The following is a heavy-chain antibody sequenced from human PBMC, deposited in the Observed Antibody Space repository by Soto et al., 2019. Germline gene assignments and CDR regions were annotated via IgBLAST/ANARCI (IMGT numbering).Heavy chain of an antibody. J-gene: IGHJ4*02. CDR1: GFSLSTTAEG. Sequence: QITLKESGPTLVKPTQTLTLTCTFSGFSLSTTAEGVGWIRQPPGKALEWLALIYWDDDERYSPSLKSRLTITKETSKNQVVLTMTNVDPVDTATYYCAHGSCSSADCYPNPYLDYWGQGILVTVSS. V-gene: IGHV2-5*02. CDR3: AHGSCSSADCYPNPYLDY. CDR2: IYWDDDE. D-gene: IGHD2-2*01.